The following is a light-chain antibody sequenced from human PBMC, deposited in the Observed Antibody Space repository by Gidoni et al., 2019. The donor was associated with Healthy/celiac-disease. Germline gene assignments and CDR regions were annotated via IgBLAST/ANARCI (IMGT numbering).Light chain of an antibody. CDR3: QQYGSSPYT. J-gene: IGKJ2*01. CDR1: QSVSSSY. CDR2: GAS. V-gene: IGKV3-20*01. Sequence: EIVLTQSRGTLSLSPGERVTLFCRASQSVSSSYLAWYQQKPGQAPRLLIYGASSRATGIPDRFSGSGSGTDFTLTISRLEPEDFAVYYCQQYGSSPYTFGQGIKLEIK.